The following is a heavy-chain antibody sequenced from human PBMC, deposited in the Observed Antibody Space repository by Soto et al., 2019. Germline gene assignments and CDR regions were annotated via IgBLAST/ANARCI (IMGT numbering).Heavy chain of an antibody. CDR2: ISSTISYT. Sequence: PGGSLRLSCAASGFTFSDYYMSWIRQAPGKGLEWVSYISSTISYTXXAXSVKGRFTISRDNAKNSLYLQMNSLRAEDTXVYYCARYIXXYVDYWGQGTLVTVSS. J-gene: IGHJ4*02. CDR1: GFTFSDYY. CDR3: ARYIXXYVDY. V-gene: IGHV3-11*06.